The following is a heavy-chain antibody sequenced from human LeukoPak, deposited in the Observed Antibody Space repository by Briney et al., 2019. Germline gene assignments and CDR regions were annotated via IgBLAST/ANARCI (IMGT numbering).Heavy chain of an antibody. CDR2: ISSSSSYT. CDR1: GFTFSDYY. Sequence: GGSLILSCAASGFTFSDYYMSWIRQAPGKGLEWVSYISSSSSYTNYADSVKGRFTISRDNAKNSLYLQMNSLRAEDTAVYYCAKDGLVWFGELNWGQGTLVTVSS. CDR3: AKDGLVWFGELN. V-gene: IGHV3-11*05. J-gene: IGHJ4*02. D-gene: IGHD3-10*01.